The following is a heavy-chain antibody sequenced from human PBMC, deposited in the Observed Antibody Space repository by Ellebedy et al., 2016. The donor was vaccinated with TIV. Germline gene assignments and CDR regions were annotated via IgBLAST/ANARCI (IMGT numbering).Heavy chain of an antibody. J-gene: IGHJ4*02. Sequence: AASVKVSCKASGYTFTNYGISWVRQAPGQGLEWMGWISAYNGNTDYEQKLQGRVTMTTATSTSTAYMELRSLRSDDTAVYYCARDDYYHSSGYYYFYWGQGTLVTVSS. V-gene: IGHV1-18*04. CDR2: ISAYNGNT. CDR3: ARDDYYHSSGYYYFY. D-gene: IGHD3-22*01. CDR1: GYTFTNYG.